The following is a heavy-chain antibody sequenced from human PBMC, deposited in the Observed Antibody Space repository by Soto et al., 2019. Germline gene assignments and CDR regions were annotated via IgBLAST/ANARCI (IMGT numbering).Heavy chain of an antibody. J-gene: IGHJ6*02. V-gene: IGHV3-53*05. CDR2: IYSEGTP. Sequence: GGSLRLSCAASGFTVGSNYMSWVRQAPGKALEWVSVIYSEGTPYYADSVKGRFTISRENSNNTLYLHMNNLRAEDTAVYYCARSTYYDILTGSYYYYAMDVWGQGXTVTVSS. D-gene: IGHD3-9*01. CDR1: GFTVGSNY. CDR3: ARSTYYDILTGSYYYYAMDV.